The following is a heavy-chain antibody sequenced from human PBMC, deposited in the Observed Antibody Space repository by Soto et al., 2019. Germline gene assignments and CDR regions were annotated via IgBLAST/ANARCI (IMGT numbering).Heavy chain of an antibody. V-gene: IGHV4-39*01. J-gene: IGHJ5*02. CDR2: IFYLGSS. Sequence: SETLSLTCTVSGNSIISSDFYWGWVRQPPGKGLERIGSIFYLGSSYYNPSLKSRVTMSVDTSKNQFSLRLRSVTAADTALYFCARHSLALRKNNWFDPWGQGIMVTVSS. D-gene: IGHD3-3*02. CDR1: GNSIISSDFY. CDR3: ARHSLALRKNNWFDP.